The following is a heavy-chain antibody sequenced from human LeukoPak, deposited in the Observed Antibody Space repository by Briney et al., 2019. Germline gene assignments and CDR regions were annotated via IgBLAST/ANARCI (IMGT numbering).Heavy chain of an antibody. CDR3: AKDVVVVPAATNFDY. CDR2: ISGSGGST. D-gene: IGHD2-2*01. Sequence: PGGSLRLSCAASGFTFSSYAMGWVRQAPGKGLEWVSAISGSGGSTYYADSVKGRFTISRDNSKNTLYLQMNSLRAEDTAVYYCAKDVVVVPAATNFDYWGQGTLVTVSS. CDR1: GFTFSSYA. V-gene: IGHV3-23*01. J-gene: IGHJ4*02.